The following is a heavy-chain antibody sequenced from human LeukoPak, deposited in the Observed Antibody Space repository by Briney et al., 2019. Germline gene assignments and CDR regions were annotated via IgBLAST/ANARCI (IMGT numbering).Heavy chain of an antibody. J-gene: IGHJ3*02. Sequence: AGSLRLSCAASGFTFSSHWMNWVRQAPGKGLEWIGYIYYSGSTNYNPSLKSRVTISVDTSKNQFSLKLSSVTAADTAVYYCARHLPVDTAMVIAFDIWGQGTMVTVSS. CDR2: IYYSGST. CDR1: GFTFSSHW. D-gene: IGHD5-18*01. CDR3: ARHLPVDTAMVIAFDI. V-gene: IGHV4-59*08.